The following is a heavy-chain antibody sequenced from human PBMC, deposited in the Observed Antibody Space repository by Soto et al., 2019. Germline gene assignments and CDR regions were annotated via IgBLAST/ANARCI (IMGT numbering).Heavy chain of an antibody. CDR3: ARSITFDWLFFDY. J-gene: IGHJ4*02. CDR2: IFHSGST. D-gene: IGHD3-9*01. Sequence: SETLSLTXAVSGASINRNNWWSWVRQAPGKGLEWIGEIFHSGSTNYNPSLKSRVTISVDKSKNHFSLKLSSVTAADTAVYYCARSITFDWLFFDYWGQGTLVTVSS. V-gene: IGHV4-4*02. CDR1: GASINRNNW.